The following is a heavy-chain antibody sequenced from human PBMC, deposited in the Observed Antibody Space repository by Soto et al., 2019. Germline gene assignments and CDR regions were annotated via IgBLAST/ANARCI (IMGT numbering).Heavy chain of an antibody. D-gene: IGHD3-10*01. CDR1: GGTFSSYT. Sequence: SVKVSCKASGGTFSSYTISWVRQAPGQGLEWMGRIIPILGIANYAQKFQGRVTITADKSTSTAYMELSSLRSEDTAVYYCARGFMVRGVIINYYGMDVWGQGTTVTVSS. V-gene: IGHV1-69*02. J-gene: IGHJ6*02. CDR2: IIPILGIA. CDR3: ARGFMVRGVIINYYGMDV.